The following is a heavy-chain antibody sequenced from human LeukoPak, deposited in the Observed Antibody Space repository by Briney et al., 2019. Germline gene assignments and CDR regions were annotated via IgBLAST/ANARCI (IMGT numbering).Heavy chain of an antibody. CDR1: GFTFSSYS. Sequence: GGSLRLSCAASGFTFSSYSMNWVRQAPGKGLEWVSSISSSSSYIYYADSVKGRFTISRDNSKNTLYLQMNSLRAEDTAVYYCAKAVQDIVVVPADLYNWFDPWGQGTLVTVSS. CDR3: AKAVQDIVVVPADLYNWFDP. CDR2: ISSSSSYI. V-gene: IGHV3-21*04. D-gene: IGHD2-2*01. J-gene: IGHJ5*02.